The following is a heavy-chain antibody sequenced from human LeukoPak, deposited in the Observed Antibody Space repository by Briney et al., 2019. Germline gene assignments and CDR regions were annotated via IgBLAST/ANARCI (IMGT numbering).Heavy chain of an antibody. CDR2: IRSKADNYAT. CDR3: TQFNY. D-gene: IGHD5-24*01. CDR1: GFTFSGSP. J-gene: IGHJ4*02. Sequence: GGSLRLSCAASGFTFSGSPILWVRQASGKGLEWVGRIRSKADNYATAYAASVQGRCTISRDDSKNTAYLQLNSLKIEDAAVYYCTQFNYWGQGALVTVSS. V-gene: IGHV3-73*01.